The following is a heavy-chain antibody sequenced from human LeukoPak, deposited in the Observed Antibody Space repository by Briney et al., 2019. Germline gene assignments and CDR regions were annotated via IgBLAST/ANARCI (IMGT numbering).Heavy chain of an antibody. Sequence: ASVKVSCKASGGTFSSYAISWVRQAPGQGLEWMGGIIPIFGTANYAQKFQGRVTITTDESTSTAYMELSILRSEDTAVYYCAREDDTYMDVWGKGTRVTVSS. V-gene: IGHV1-69*05. CDR2: IIPIFGTA. CDR3: AREDDTYMDV. J-gene: IGHJ6*03. D-gene: IGHD3-22*01. CDR1: GGTFSSYA.